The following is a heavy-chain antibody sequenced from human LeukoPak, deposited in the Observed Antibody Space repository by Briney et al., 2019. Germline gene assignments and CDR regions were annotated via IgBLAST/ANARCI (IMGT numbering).Heavy chain of an antibody. V-gene: IGHV1-69*13. D-gene: IGHD2-2*01. Sequence: SVKVSCKASGGTFSSFALSWVRQAPGQGLEWMGGINPLFGAANYAQKFQGRVTVAVDESSTTAYMELSSLRSEDTAVYYCARDQGCSSTSCSDAFDIWGQGTMVTVSS. CDR1: GGTFSSFA. CDR2: INPLFGAA. J-gene: IGHJ3*02. CDR3: ARDQGCSSTSCSDAFDI.